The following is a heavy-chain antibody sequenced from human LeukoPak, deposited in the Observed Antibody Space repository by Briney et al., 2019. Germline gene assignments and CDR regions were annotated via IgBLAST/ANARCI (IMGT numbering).Heavy chain of an antibody. Sequence: SETLSLTCAVYGGSFSGYYWGWIRQPPGKGLEWIGEINHSGSTNYNPSLKSRVTISVDTSKNHFSLKLSSVTAADTAVYYCARDGSGGYPPFDYWGQGTLVTVSS. J-gene: IGHJ4*02. D-gene: IGHD3-10*01. CDR2: INHSGST. CDR1: GGSFSGYY. CDR3: ARDGSGGYPPFDY. V-gene: IGHV4-34*01.